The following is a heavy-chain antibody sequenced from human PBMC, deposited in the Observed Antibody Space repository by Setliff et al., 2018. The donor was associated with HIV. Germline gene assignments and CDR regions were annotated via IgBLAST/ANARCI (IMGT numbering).Heavy chain of an antibody. CDR3: ARGTKLVWGRWFDP. CDR2: LNDSGST. CDR1: GGSFSGYH. D-gene: IGHD3-16*01. J-gene: IGHJ5*02. V-gene: IGHV4-34*01. Sequence: NPSETLSLTCAVYGGSFSGYHWSWIRQAPRKRLEWIGELNDSGSTTYNPSVKSRVTISVDTSKNQFSLRLSSVTAADTAVYYCARGTKLVWGRWFDPWGQGTLVTVSS.